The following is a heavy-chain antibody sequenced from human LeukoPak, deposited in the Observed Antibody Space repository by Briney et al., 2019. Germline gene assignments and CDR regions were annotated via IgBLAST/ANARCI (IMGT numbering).Heavy chain of an antibody. D-gene: IGHD6-13*01. CDR2: VNPNDDGT. J-gene: IGHJ1*01. Sequence: ASVKVSCKASGYTFTGYYIHWVRQAPGQGLEWMGWVNPNDDGTNYAQKFQGRVTMTWDTSITTAYMELSSLTSGDTAVYYCARDLDSSWTGYFQPWGQGTLVTVSS. CDR3: ARDLDSSWTGYFQP. CDR1: GYTFTGYY. V-gene: IGHV1-2*02.